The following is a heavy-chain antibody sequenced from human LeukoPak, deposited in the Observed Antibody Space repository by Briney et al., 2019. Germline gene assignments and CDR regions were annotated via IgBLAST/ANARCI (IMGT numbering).Heavy chain of an antibody. CDR2: ISHTGLT. V-gene: IGHV4-34*01. CDR3: ARVPDITARPCDT. D-gene: IGHD1-1*01. J-gene: IGHJ5*02. Sequence: SETLSLTCAVYGGSFSDYYWTLIRQTPGKGLEWIGEISHTGLTGSNPSLKSRVTIFVDPSKKQFSLRMTSVTAADTGVYYCARVPDITARPCDTWGPGTLVTVS. CDR1: GGSFSDYY.